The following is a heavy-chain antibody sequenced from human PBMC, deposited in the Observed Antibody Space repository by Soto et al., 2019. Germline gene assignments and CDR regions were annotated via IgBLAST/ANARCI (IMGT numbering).Heavy chain of an antibody. V-gene: IGHV4-38-2*01. D-gene: IGHD2-15*01. Sequence: PSETLSLTCAVSGYSISSGYHWGWIRQTPGTGLEWLGSVHHSGRTYYNPSLKGRLTISVNESKNQFSLNLTSVTAADTAVYYGASQHRVVVEGSWFEPWGQESRCTVAS. CDR2: VHHSGRT. CDR3: ASQHRVVVEGSWFEP. CDR1: GYSISSGYH. J-gene: IGHJ5*02.